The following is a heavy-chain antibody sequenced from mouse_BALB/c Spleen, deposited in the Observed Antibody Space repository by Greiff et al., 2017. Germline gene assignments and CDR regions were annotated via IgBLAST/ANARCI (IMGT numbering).Heavy chain of an antibody. CDR1: GYSITSDYA. CDR2: ISYSGST. Sequence: EVKLMESGPGLVKPSQSLSLTCTVTGYSITSDYAWYWIRQFPGNKLEWMGYISYSGSTSYNPSLKSRISITPDTSKNQFFLQLNSVTTEDTATYYCAKGPYGNCLFAYWGQGTLVTVSA. CDR3: AKGPYGNCLFAY. J-gene: IGHJ3*01. D-gene: IGHD2-1*01. V-gene: IGHV3-2*02.